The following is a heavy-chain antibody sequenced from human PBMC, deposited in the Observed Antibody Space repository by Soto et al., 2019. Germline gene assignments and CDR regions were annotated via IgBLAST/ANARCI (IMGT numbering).Heavy chain of an antibody. V-gene: IGHV4-4*02. CDR3: ARDVGFYYDDSPAGHFDF. CDR1: CVSISTSHW. Sequence: PSETLSLTCTFSCVSISTSHWWSWVRQPPGQGLDWIGEIHHSGSTNFNPSLKSRVTISVDKSKSQFSLKLTSVTAADTAVYFCARDVGFYYDDSPAGHFDFWGQGTLVTVSS. J-gene: IGHJ4*02. D-gene: IGHD3-22*01. CDR2: IHHSGST.